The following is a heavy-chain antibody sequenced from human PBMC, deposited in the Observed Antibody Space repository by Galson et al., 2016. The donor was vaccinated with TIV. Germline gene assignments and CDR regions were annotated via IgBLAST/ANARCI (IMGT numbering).Heavy chain of an antibody. Sequence: SVKVSCKASGHTFTDYYMHWVRQAPGQGLEWMGGILPVSRTSNYAQKFQDRVTFTTDESTNTAYMELNGLRTDDTAVYYCARDVPCGGSCYFFDNWGQGTPVTVSA. CDR2: ILPVSRTS. V-gene: IGHV1-69*05. CDR3: ARDVPCGGSCYFFDN. CDR1: GHTFTDYY. D-gene: IGHD2-21*02. J-gene: IGHJ4*02.